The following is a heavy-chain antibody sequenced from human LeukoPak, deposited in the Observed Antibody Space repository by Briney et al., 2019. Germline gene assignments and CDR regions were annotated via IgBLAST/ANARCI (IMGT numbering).Heavy chain of an antibody. CDR3: ARRSRGMATNSGDY. CDR2: IYPGDSDT. V-gene: IGHV5-51*01. Sequence: GESLKISFKGSGYRFTSYWIGWVRPMPGKGLEWMGIIYPGDSDTRYSPSFQGQVTISADKSISTAYLQWSSLKASDTAMYYCARRSRGMATNSGDYWGQGTLVTVSS. CDR1: GYRFTSYW. J-gene: IGHJ4*02. D-gene: IGHD5-24*01.